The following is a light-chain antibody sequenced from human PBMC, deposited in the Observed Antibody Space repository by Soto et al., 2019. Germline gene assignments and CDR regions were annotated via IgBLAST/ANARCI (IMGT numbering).Light chain of an antibody. CDR2: GAS. CDR3: LQHHIYPFT. Sequence: EIVMTQSPATLSVSPGERATLSCRASQSVSSNLAWYQQKPGQAPRLLIYGASTRATGIPARFSGSGSGTEFTLTISSLQSEDFATYYCLQHHIYPFTFGPGTKVDI. J-gene: IGKJ3*01. CDR1: QSVSSN. V-gene: IGKV3-15*01.